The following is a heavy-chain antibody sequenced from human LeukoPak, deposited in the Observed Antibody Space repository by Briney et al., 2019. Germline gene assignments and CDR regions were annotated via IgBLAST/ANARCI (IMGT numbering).Heavy chain of an antibody. V-gene: IGHV3-33*01. CDR3: ARDLYSGYDSDDY. CDR1: GFTFSSYG. CDR2: IWYDGSNK. D-gene: IGHD5-12*01. J-gene: IGHJ4*02. Sequence: RSGGSLRLSCAASGFTFSSYGMQWVRQAPGKGLEWVAVIWYDGSNKYYAASVKGRFTISRDNSKNTLYLQMNSLRAEDTAVYYCARDLYSGYDSDDYWGQGTLVTVSS.